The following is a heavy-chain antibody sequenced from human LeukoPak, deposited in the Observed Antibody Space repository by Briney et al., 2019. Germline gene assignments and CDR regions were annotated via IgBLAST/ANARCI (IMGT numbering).Heavy chain of an antibody. V-gene: IGHV1-46*01. D-gene: IGHD3-16*01. CDR1: GYTFTSYY. J-gene: IGHJ4*02. CDR2: IYPSGGST. CDR3: ARSTIKITFGGHFDY. Sequence: GASVKVSCKASGYTFTSYYMHWVRQAPGQGLEWMGIIYPSGGSTSYTQKFQGRVTMTRDTSTSPVYMELSSLRSEDTAMYYCARSTIKITFGGHFDYWGQGTLVTVSS.